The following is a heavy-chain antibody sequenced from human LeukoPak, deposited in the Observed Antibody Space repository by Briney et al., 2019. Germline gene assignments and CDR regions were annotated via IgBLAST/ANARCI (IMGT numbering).Heavy chain of an antibody. J-gene: IGHJ4*02. D-gene: IGHD5-12*01. CDR2: ISYDGSNK. CDR3: ARDWISDSGYDYAVDY. Sequence: PGGSLRLSCAASGFTFSSYGMHWVRQAPGKGLEWVAVISYDGSNKYYADSVKGRFTISRDNSKNTLYLQMNSLRAEDTAVYYCARDWISDSGYDYAVDYWGQGTLVTVSS. V-gene: IGHV3-30*03. CDR1: GFTFSSYG.